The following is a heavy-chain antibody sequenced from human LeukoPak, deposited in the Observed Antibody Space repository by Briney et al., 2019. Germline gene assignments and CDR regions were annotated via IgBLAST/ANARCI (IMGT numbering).Heavy chain of an antibody. Sequence: AGGSLRLSCAASGFTFSKAWMSWVRKAPGKGLEWVGRIKSKSDYGTTDYAAPVKGRFTISRDDSENTLYLQMNSLKTEDTAMYYCTRVTAYYDYGMDVWGQGTTVTVSS. J-gene: IGHJ6*02. CDR1: GFTFSKAW. D-gene: IGHD2-21*02. CDR2: IKSKSDYGTT. CDR3: TRVTAYYDYGMDV. V-gene: IGHV3-15*01.